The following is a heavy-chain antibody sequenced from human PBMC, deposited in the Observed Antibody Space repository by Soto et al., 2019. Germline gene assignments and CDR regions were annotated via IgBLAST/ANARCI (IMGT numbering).Heavy chain of an antibody. CDR1: GHLFNNHW. D-gene: IGHD3-10*01. Sequence: GESLKISCKGPGHLFNNHWIGWVRQTPGKGLEWMGLIFTRDSETKTSPSFQGHVSFSVDNSVNTVYLQWTSLKTTDTGIYFCARGYFDSGHGYDLWGQGTLVTVSS. V-gene: IGHV5-51*01. J-gene: IGHJ5*02. CDR2: IFTRDSET. CDR3: ARGYFDSGHGYDL.